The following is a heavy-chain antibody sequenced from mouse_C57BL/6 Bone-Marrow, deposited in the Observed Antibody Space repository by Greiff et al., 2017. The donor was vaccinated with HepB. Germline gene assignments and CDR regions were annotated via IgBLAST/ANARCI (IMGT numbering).Heavy chain of an antibody. J-gene: IGHJ4*01. CDR1: GFTFSDYY. Sequence: EVKLVESEGGLVQPGSSMKLSCTASGFTFSDYYMAWVRQVPEKGLEWVANINYDGSSTYYLDSLKSRFNISRDNAKNILYLQMSSLKSEDTATYYCAREDAMDYWGQGTSVTVSS. CDR2: INYDGSST. V-gene: IGHV5-16*01. CDR3: AREDAMDY.